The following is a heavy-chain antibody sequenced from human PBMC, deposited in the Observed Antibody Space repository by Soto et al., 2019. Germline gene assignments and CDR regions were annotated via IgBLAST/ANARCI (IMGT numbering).Heavy chain of an antibody. D-gene: IGHD4-4*01. CDR1: GFTFSSYG. Sequence: QVQLVESGGGVVQPGRSLRLSCAASGFTFSSYGMHWVRQAPGKGLEWVAVISYDGSNKNYADSVKGRFTISRDNSKNTLDLQKNSLRAVDTAVYYCAKEEATVNPWYFDLWGRGTLVTVSS. J-gene: IGHJ2*01. CDR2: ISYDGSNK. V-gene: IGHV3-30*18. CDR3: AKEEATVNPWYFDL.